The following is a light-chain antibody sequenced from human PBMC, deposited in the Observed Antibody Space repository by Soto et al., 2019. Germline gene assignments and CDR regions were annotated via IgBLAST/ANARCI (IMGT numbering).Light chain of an antibody. V-gene: IGLV1-40*01. CDR1: SSNIGAGYD. Sequence: QAVVTQPPSVSGAPGQRVTISCTGSSSNIGAGYDVLWYQQLPGTAPKLLIYGNNNRPSGVPDRFSGSKSGTSASLAITGLQAEDEADYYCQSYDSSLRTVFGGGTQLTVL. CDR2: GNN. J-gene: IGLJ7*01. CDR3: QSYDSSLRTV.